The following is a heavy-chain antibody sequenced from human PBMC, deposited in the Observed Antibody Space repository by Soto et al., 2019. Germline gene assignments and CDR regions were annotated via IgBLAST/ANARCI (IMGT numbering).Heavy chain of an antibody. Sequence: GASVKVSCKASGGTFSSYAISWVRQAPGQGLEWMGGIIPIFGTANHAQKFQGRVTITADKSTSTAYMELSSLRSEDTAVYYCARAVRITIFGVVGGYYYYGMDVWGQGTTVTVSS. CDR2: IIPIFGTA. CDR1: GGTFSSYA. D-gene: IGHD3-3*01. CDR3: ARAVRITIFGVVGGYYYYGMDV. J-gene: IGHJ6*02. V-gene: IGHV1-69*06.